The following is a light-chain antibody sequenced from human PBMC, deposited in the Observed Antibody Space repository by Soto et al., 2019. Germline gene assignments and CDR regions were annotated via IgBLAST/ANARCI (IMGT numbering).Light chain of an antibody. J-gene: IGLJ2*01. Sequence: QSALTQPPSVSGAPGQRVTISCTGSSSNIEAGYGVHWYQQLPGTAPKLLIYGNINRPSGVPHRFSGSMSGTSASRAITGLQTLDEADYYCQAYDSSLSGVVFGGGTKLTVL. V-gene: IGLV1-40*01. CDR2: GNI. CDR1: SSNIEAGYG. CDR3: QAYDSSLSGVV.